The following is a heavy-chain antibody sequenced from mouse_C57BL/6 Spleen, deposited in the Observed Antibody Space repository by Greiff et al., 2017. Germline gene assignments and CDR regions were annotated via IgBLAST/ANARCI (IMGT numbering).Heavy chain of an antibody. CDR2: IYPSDSET. CDR1: GYTFTSYW. V-gene: IGHV1-61*01. J-gene: IGHJ4*01. D-gene: IGHD1-1*01. CDR3: ARGIYYYGSSPYAMDY. Sequence: QVQLKQPGAELVRPGSSVKLSCKASGYTFTSYWMDWVKQRPGQGLEWIGNIYPSDSETHYNQKFKDKATLTVDKSSSTAYMQLSSLTSEDSAVYYCARGIYYYGSSPYAMDYWGQGTSVTVSS.